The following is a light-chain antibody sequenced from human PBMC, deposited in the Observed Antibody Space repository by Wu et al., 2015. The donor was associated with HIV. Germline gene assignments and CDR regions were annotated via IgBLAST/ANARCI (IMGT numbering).Light chain of an antibody. J-gene: IGKJ1*01. CDR2: DSS. CDR3: QQYNNWPRT. V-gene: IGKV3-15*01. Sequence: EIVMTQSPATLSVSPGERATLSCRASQSVSIHLAWYQQKFGQAPRLLIYDSSTRATGISARVSGSGSGAEFTLTISSLQSEDFAVYYCQQYNNWPRTFGQGTKVEIK. CDR1: QSVSIH.